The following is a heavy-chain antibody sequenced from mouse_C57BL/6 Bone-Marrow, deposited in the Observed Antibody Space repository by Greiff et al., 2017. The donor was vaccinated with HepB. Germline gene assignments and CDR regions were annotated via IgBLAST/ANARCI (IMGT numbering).Heavy chain of an antibody. CDR2: IYPGNGDT. D-gene: IGHD1-1*01. Sequence: LQQSGAELVRPGASVKMSCKASGYTFTGYNMHWVKQTPRQGLEWIGAIYPGNGDTSYNQKFKGKATLTVDKSSSTAYMQLSSLTSEDSAVYFCATNYYGSTDAMDYWGQGTSVTVSS. CDR1: GYTFTGYN. V-gene: IGHV1-12*01. CDR3: ATNYYGSTDAMDY. J-gene: IGHJ4*01.